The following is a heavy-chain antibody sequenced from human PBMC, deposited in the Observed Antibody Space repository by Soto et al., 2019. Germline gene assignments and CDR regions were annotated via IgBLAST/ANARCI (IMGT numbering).Heavy chain of an antibody. J-gene: IGHJ4*02. CDR3: ARGPLVVLNYFES. D-gene: IGHD2-15*01. V-gene: IGHV1-69*02. Sequence: QVQLVQSGTEVKKPGSSVKVSCKASGGTFRNYPINWVRQAPGQGLEWMGSIFPLTDIPDYAQNFQARRTISADKSTSTAYMELSILTSDDTAMYFCARGPLVVLNYFESWGQGTLVTVSS. CDR2: IFPLTDIP. CDR1: GGTFRNYP.